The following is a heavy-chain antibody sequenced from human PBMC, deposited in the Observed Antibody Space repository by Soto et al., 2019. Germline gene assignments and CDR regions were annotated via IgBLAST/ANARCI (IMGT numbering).Heavy chain of an antibody. CDR3: ARGDTPMITGMDSFDI. J-gene: IGHJ3*02. CDR2: IKQDGTEK. D-gene: IGHD5-18*01. V-gene: IGHV3-7*01. Sequence: PGGSLRLSCAASGFPFGENAMSWVRQAPGKGLEWVANIKQDGTEKNYVDSVKGRFTISRDNARNSLYLQMDSLRAEDTAVYFCARGDTPMITGMDSFDIWGQGTMVTVSS. CDR1: GFPFGENA.